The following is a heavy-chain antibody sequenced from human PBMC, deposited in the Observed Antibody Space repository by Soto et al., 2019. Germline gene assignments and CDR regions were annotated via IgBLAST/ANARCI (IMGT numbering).Heavy chain of an antibody. CDR3: ARAGVSYGLDF. V-gene: IGHV3-30*03. Sequence: GGSLRLSCAASGFTFSSYGMHWVRQAPGKGLEWVAVISYDGSNKYYADSVKGRFTISRDNSKNTLYLQMNSLRAEDTAVYYCARAGVSYGLDFRGQGTLVTVSS. D-gene: IGHD3-3*01. J-gene: IGHJ4*02. CDR2: ISYDGSNK. CDR1: GFTFSSYG.